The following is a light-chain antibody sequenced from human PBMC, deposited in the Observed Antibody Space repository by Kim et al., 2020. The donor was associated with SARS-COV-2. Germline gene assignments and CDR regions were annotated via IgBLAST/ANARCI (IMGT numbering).Light chain of an antibody. CDR1: ALPKQY. CDR2: KDT. V-gene: IGLV3-25*03. CDR3: QSADSSGTYWV. J-gene: IGLJ3*02. Sequence: SYELTQPPSMSVSPGQTARITCSGDALPKQYAYWYQQKPGQAPVLVIYKDTERPSGIPERFSGSSSGTTVTLTISGVQAEDAADYYCQSADSSGTYWVFG.